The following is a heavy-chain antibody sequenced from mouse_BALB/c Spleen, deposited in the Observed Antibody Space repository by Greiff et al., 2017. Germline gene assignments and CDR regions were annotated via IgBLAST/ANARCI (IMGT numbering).Heavy chain of an antibody. CDR1: GFTFSSFG. Sequence: EVKLMESGGGLVQPGGSRKLSCAASGFTFSSFGMHWVRQAPEKGLEWVAYISSGSSTIYYADTVKGRFTISRDNPKNTLFLQMTSLRSEDTAMYYCAREGNSPTFDYWGQGTTLTVSS. CDR3: AREGNSPTFDY. D-gene: IGHD2-1*01. J-gene: IGHJ2*01. V-gene: IGHV5-17*02. CDR2: ISSGSSTI.